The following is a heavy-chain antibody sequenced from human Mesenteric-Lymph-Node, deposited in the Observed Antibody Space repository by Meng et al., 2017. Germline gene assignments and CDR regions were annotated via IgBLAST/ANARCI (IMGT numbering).Heavy chain of an antibody. CDR2: FSWDGGST. CDR3: AKGGGYSGYDVDAFDI. J-gene: IGHJ3*02. CDR1: GFTFDDYA. Sequence: GGSLRPSCAAPGFTFDDYAMHWVRQVPGKGLEWFSLFSWDGGSTYYADSVKGRFTISRDNSKNSLYLQMNSLRAEDTALYYCAKGGGYSGYDVDAFDIWGQGTMVTVSS. V-gene: IGHV3-43D*03. D-gene: IGHD5-12*01.